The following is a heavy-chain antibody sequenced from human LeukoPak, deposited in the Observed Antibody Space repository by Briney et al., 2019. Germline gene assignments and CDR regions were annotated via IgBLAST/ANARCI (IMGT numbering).Heavy chain of an antibody. Sequence: SQTLSLTCTVSGGSISSSSYYWGWIRQPPGKGLEWIGSIYYSGSTYYNPSLKSRVTISVDTSKNQFSLKLSSVTAADTAVYYCASNPKLWFGEYYFDYWGQGTLVTVSS. CDR3: ASNPKLWFGEYYFDY. J-gene: IGHJ4*02. CDR2: IYYSGST. D-gene: IGHD3-10*01. V-gene: IGHV4-39*07. CDR1: GGSISSSSYY.